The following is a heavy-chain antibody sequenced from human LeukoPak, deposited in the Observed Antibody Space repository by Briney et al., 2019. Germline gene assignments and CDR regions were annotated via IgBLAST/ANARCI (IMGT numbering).Heavy chain of an antibody. J-gene: IGHJ5*02. CDR1: GYTFTSYD. D-gene: IGHD3-10*01. Sequence: ASVKVSCKASGYTFTSYDINWVRQATGQGLEWMGWMNPNSGNTGYAQKFQGRVTMTRNTSISTAYMELSSLRSEDTAVYYCARSFTMVRGVPSTWGQGTLVTVSS. CDR2: MNPNSGNT. CDR3: ARSFTMVRGVPST. V-gene: IGHV1-8*01.